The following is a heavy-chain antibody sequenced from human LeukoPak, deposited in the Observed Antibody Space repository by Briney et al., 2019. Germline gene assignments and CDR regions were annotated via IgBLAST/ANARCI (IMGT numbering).Heavy chain of an antibody. J-gene: IGHJ4*02. CDR2: INPSGGST. CDR1: GYTFTSYY. D-gene: IGHD4-23*01. V-gene: IGHV1-46*01. CDR3: ARGQLPRGGKGNYFDY. Sequence: ASVKVPCKASGYTFTSYYMHWVRQAPGQGLEWMGIINPSGGSTSYAQKFQGRVTMTRDMSTSTVYMELSSLRSEDTAVYYCARGQLPRGGKGNYFDYWGQGTLVTVSS.